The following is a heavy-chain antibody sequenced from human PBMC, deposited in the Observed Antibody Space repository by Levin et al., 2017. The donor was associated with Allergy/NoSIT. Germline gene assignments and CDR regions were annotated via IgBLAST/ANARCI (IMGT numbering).Heavy chain of an antibody. V-gene: IGHV3-9*01. CDR1: GMTIDDYA. D-gene: IGHD2-2*01. J-gene: IGHJ6*02. CDR3: ANDMGRFYQLPFGYYSGMYV. Sequence: GGSLRLSCAASGMTIDDYAMHWVRQTPGKGLEWVSGISWDSSTTGYAASVKGRFTISRDNANNSLYLQMNSLSPEDTALYYGANDMGRFYQLPFGYYSGMYVWGRGTTVTFSS. CDR2: ISWDSSTT.